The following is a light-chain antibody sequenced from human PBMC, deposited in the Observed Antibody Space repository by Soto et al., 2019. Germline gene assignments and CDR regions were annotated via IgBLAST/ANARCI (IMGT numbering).Light chain of an antibody. Sequence: AIRMTQSPSSFSASTGDRVTITCRASQGISSYLAWYQQKPGKAPKLLIYAASTLQSGVPSRFSGSGSGTDFTLTISCLQSEDFATYYCQQYYSYTRPFGQGTKVDIX. CDR1: QGISSY. V-gene: IGKV1-8*01. J-gene: IGKJ2*01. CDR2: AAS. CDR3: QQYYSYTRP.